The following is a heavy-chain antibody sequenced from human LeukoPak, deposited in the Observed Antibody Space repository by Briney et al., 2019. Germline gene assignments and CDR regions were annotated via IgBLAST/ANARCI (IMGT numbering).Heavy chain of an antibody. J-gene: IGHJ4*02. CDR2: ISGGGGNT. V-gene: IGHV3-23*01. Sequence: PGGSLRLSCAASGFTFSTYGMNWVRQAPGKGLECVSSISGGGGNTYYADSAKGRFTISRDNSKDTLYLQMNSLRADDTAVYYCAKDSPGPLGVDYWGQGTLVTVSS. CDR1: GFTFSTYG. D-gene: IGHD3-10*01. CDR3: AKDSPGPLGVDY.